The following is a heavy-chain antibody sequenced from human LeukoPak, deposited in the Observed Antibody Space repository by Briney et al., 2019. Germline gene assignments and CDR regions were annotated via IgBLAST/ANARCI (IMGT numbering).Heavy chain of an antibody. Sequence: GGSLRLSCAASGFTFSSYGMHWVRQAPGKGLEWVAVISYDGSNKYYADSVKGRFTISRDNSKNTLYLQMNSLRAEDTAVYYCARFPAGIVIVPAVYWGQGTLVTVSS. J-gene: IGHJ4*02. D-gene: IGHD2-2*01. CDR1: GFTFSSYG. CDR2: ISYDGSNK. CDR3: ARFPAGIVIVPAVY. V-gene: IGHV3-30*03.